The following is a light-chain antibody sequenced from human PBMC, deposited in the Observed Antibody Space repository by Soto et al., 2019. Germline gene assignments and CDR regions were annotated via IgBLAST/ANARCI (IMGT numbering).Light chain of an antibody. CDR1: QSVSDSY. CDR2: AS. CDR3: RHYGISAL. J-gene: IGKJ3*01. V-gene: IGKV3-20*01. Sequence: EIVLTQSPGTLSLSPGERATLSCRASQSVSDSYLAGYQHKPGQAPRLLIFASSRAAGIPDRLSGSGSGTDFTLTISRLEPDDFAVYYCRHYGISALFRAATKVD.